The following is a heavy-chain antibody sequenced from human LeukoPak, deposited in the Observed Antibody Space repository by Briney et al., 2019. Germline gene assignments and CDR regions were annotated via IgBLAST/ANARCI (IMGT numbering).Heavy chain of an antibody. CDR1: GFTFSNYS. CDR2: ISSSSSYI. J-gene: IGHJ3*02. Sequence: GGSLRLSCAASGFTFSNYSMNWVRQAPGKGLEWVSSISSSSSYIYYADSVKGRFTISRDNSKNTLYLQMGSLRAEDMAVYYCARALTYDPNDAFDIWGQGTMVTVSS. V-gene: IGHV3-21*01. D-gene: IGHD3-3*01. CDR3: ARALTYDPNDAFDI.